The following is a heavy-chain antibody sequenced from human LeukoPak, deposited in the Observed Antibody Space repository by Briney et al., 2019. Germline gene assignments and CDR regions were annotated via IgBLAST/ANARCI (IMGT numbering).Heavy chain of an antibody. CDR2: IKQDGSGK. Sequence: GGSLRLSCAASGFTFSSYWMSWVRQAPGKGLEWVANIKQDGSGKYYVDSVKGRFTISRDNAKNSLYLQMNSLRAEDTAVYYCARDYDILTGYCRMDVWGQGTTVTVSS. V-gene: IGHV3-7*01. CDR3: ARDYDILTGYCRMDV. D-gene: IGHD3-9*01. J-gene: IGHJ6*02. CDR1: GFTFSSYW.